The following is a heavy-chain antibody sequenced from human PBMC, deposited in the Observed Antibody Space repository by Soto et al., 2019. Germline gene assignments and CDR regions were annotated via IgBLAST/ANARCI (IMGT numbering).Heavy chain of an antibody. CDR3: AREFCSGGNCYTYYFDP. CDR2: INTDGSNT. D-gene: IGHD2-15*01. Sequence: PGGSLRLSCAASGLTFNRYWMHWVRHAPGKGLVWVSHINTDGSNTNYADSVKGRFTISRDNAKSTLFLQMNSLRDEDTAVYYCAREFCSGGNCYTYYFDPWGQAIQVTVSS. V-gene: IGHV3-74*01. CDR1: GLTFNRYW. J-gene: IGHJ5*02.